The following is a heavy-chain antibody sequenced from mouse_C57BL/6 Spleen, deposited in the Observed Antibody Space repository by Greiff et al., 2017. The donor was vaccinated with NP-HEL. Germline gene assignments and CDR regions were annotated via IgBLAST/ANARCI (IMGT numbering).Heavy chain of an antibody. V-gene: IGHV1-4*01. J-gene: IGHJ1*03. CDR1: GYTFTSYT. D-gene: IGHD1-3*01. CDR3: ARGELGYFDV. CDR2: INPSRGYT. Sequence: VQGVESGAELARPGASVKMSCKASGYTFTSYTMHWVKQRPGQGLEWIGYINPSRGYTKYNQKLKDKATLTADKSSSTAYRQLSSLTSEDSAVYYCARGELGYFDVWGTGTTVTVSS.